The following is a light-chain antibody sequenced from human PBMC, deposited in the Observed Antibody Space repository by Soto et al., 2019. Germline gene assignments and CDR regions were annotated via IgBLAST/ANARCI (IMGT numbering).Light chain of an antibody. Sequence: DIQMTQSPSTLSASVGDRVTITCRASQSISSWLAWYQQKPGKAPNLLIYKASNLQSGVPSRFSGRGSGTEFTLIISSLQPDDFATYYCEQYAAYPLTFGGGTKVEIK. CDR3: EQYAAYPLT. V-gene: IGKV1-5*03. CDR2: KAS. CDR1: QSISSW. J-gene: IGKJ4*01.